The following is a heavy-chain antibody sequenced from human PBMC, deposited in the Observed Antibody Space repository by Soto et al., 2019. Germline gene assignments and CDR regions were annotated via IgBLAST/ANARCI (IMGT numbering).Heavy chain of an antibody. J-gene: IGHJ4*02. CDR1: GGSNSRCGYY. V-gene: IGHV4-39*07. D-gene: IGHD6-19*01. CDR2: IYYTGIT. CDR3: ARGWDANS. Sequence: SAALSLTGAVPGGSNSRCGYYWGWIRQPPGKGLEWIGSIYYTGITYSNPSLKSRVSISIDTSRNQFSLKMSSVTAADTAVYYCARGWDANSWGQGALVTVSS.